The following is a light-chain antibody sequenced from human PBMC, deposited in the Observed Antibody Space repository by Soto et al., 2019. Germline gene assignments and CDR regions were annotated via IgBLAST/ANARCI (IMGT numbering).Light chain of an antibody. CDR3: QQLNSYPWIT. Sequence: DIQLTQSPSFLSASVGDRVTITCRASQGISSYLAWYQQKPGKAPKLLIYAASTLQSGVPSRFSGSGSGTEFTLTISSLQPEDFATYSCQQLNSYPWITFGQGTRLEIK. V-gene: IGKV1-9*01. J-gene: IGKJ5*01. CDR2: AAS. CDR1: QGISSY.